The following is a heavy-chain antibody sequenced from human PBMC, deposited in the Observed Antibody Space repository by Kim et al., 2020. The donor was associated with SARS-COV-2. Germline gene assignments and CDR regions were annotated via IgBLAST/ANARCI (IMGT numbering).Heavy chain of an antibody. D-gene: IGHD3-22*01. J-gene: IGHJ4*02. CDR2: IYTSGST. CDR3: ARGAVSGYYEHYFDY. CDR1: GGSISSGSYY. Sequence: SETLSLTCTVSGGSISSGSYYWSWIRQPAGKGLEWIGRIYTSGSTNYNPSLKSRVTISVDTSKNQFSLKLSSVTAADTAVYYCARGAVSGYYEHYFDYWGQGTLVTVSS. V-gene: IGHV4-61*02.